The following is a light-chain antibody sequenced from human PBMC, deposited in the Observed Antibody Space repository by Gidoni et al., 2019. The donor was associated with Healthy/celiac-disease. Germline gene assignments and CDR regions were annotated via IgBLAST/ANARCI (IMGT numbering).Light chain of an antibody. CDR2: GAS. CDR1: QSVSSN. Sequence: EIVMTQSPATLSVSPGERATLSCRASQSVSSNSPGSRGWPAQKPGQAPRLLIYGASTRATGIPARFSGSGSGTEFTLTISSLQSEDFAVYYCQQYNNWPQTFGQGTKVEIK. CDR3: QQYNNWPQT. J-gene: IGKJ1*01. V-gene: IGKV3-15*01.